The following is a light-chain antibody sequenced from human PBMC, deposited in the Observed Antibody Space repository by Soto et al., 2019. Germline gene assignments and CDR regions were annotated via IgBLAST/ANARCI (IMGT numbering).Light chain of an antibody. J-gene: IGKJ1*01. V-gene: IGKV1-33*01. CDR3: QQNDNLIWT. CDR1: QGIGAW. Sequence: DIQTTQSPSALAASLRECLTLTFRASQGIGAWLAWYQQKPGKATKLLIYDASNLETGVTSRFSASGSGTDFTFTTTRLQPEDIATYYCQQNDNLIWTFGQGHKVEI. CDR2: DAS.